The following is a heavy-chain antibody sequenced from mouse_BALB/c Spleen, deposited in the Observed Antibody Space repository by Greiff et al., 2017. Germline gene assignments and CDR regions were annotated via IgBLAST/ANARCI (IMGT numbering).Heavy chain of an antibody. CDR1: GYTFTSYW. D-gene: IGHD4-1*01. CDR3: ARWAGTFDY. Sequence: SGAELARPGASVKLSCKASGYTFTSYWMQWVKQRPGQGLEWIGAIYPGDGDTRYTQKFKGKATLTADKSSSTAYMQLSSLASEDSAVYYCARWAGTFDYWGQGTTLTVSS. CDR2: IYPGDGDT. J-gene: IGHJ2*01. V-gene: IGHV1-87*01.